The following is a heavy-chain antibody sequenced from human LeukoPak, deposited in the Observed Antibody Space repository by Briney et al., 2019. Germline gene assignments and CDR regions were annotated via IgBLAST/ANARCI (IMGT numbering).Heavy chain of an antibody. CDR1: GGSISSSNW. V-gene: IGHV4-4*02. D-gene: IGHD6-13*01. CDR2: IYHSGST. J-gene: IGHJ4*02. Sequence: SETLSLTCAVSGGSISSSNWWSWVRQPPGKGLEWIGEIYHSGSTNYNPSLKSRVTISVDKSKNQFSLELSSVTAADTAVYYCAKKKGSRGGFDYWGQGTLVTVSS. CDR3: AKKKGSRGGFDY.